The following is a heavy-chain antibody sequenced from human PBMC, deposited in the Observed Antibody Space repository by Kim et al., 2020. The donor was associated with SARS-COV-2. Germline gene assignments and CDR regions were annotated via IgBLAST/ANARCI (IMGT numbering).Heavy chain of an antibody. CDR3: ARVTGRWELLFDY. V-gene: IGHV3-30*04. D-gene: IGHD1-26*01. J-gene: IGHJ4*02. CDR2: ISYDGSNK. CDR1: GFTFSSYA. Sequence: GGSLRLSCAASGFTFSSYAMHLVRQAPGKGLEWVAVISYDGSNKYYVDSVKGRLTISRDNSKNTLYLQMNSLRAEDTAVYYCARVTGRWELLFDYWGQGT.